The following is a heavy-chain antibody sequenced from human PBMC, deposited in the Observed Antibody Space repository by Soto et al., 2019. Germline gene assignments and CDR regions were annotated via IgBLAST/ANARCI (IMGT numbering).Heavy chain of an antibody. D-gene: IGHD3-3*01. CDR2: ISAYNGNT. CDR3: ARDHWSGSIFDY. J-gene: IGHJ4*02. Sequence: ASVKVSCKASGYTFTSYGISWVRQAPGQGLEWMGWISAYNGNTNYAQKLQGRVTITTDTSASTAYMELSSLRSEDTAVYYCARDHWSGSIFDYWGQGTLVTVSS. V-gene: IGHV1-18*01. CDR1: GYTFTSYG.